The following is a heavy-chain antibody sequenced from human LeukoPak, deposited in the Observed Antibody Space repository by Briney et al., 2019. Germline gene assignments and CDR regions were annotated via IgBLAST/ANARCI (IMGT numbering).Heavy chain of an antibody. V-gene: IGHV1-46*01. D-gene: IGHD6-13*01. CDR3: ARDLVQQQAQNWFDP. Sequence: ASVKVSCKASGYTFTSYYMHWVRQAPGQGLEWMGIINPSGGSTSYAQKFQGRATMTRDTSTSTVYMELSSLRSEDTAVYYCARDLVQQQAQNWFDPWGQGTLVTVSS. CDR2: INPSGGST. J-gene: IGHJ5*02. CDR1: GYTFTSYY.